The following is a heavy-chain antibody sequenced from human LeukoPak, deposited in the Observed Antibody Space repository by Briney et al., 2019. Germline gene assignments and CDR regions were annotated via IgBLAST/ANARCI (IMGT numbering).Heavy chain of an antibody. V-gene: IGHV3-23*01. CDR2: ISGSGGST. CDR3: AKRRSYYDSSGYYGTADY. J-gene: IGHJ4*02. Sequence: GESLRLSCAASGFTFSSYAMSWVRQAPGKGLEWVSAISGSGGSTYYAGSVKGRFTISRDNSKNTLYLQMNSLRAVDTAVYYCAKRRSYYDSSGYYGTADYWGQGTLVTVSS. CDR1: GFTFSSYA. D-gene: IGHD3-22*01.